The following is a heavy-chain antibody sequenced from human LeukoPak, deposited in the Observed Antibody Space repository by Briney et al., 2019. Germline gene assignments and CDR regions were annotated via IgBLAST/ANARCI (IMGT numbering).Heavy chain of an antibody. CDR2: IIPILGIA. CDR3: ARERIVAKFLSY. J-gene: IGHJ4*02. Sequence: GSSVKLSCTASGGTFSSYGISWVRQAPGQGLEWMGRIIPILGIANYAQKFQGRVTITADKSTSAAYMELSNLRSEDTAVYYCARERIVAKFLSYWGQGTLVTVSS. CDR1: GGTFSSYG. D-gene: IGHD5-12*01. V-gene: IGHV1-69*04.